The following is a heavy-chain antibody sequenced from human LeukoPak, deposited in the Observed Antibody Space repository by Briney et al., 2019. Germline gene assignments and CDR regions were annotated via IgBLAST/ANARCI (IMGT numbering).Heavy chain of an antibody. J-gene: IGHJ4*02. V-gene: IGHV3-7*01. CDR1: RFTFSSYW. CDR2: IKQDGSEK. Sequence: GGSLRLSCAASRFTFSSYWMSWVRQAPGKGLEWVANIKQDGSEKYYVDSVKGRFTISRDNAKNSLYLQVNSLRAEDTAVYYCARAQWLVDYWGQGTLVTVSS. CDR3: ARAQWLVDY. D-gene: IGHD6-19*01.